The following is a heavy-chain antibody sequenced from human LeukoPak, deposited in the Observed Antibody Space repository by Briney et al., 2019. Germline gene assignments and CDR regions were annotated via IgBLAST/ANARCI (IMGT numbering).Heavy chain of an antibody. J-gene: IGHJ5*02. CDR1: GFTFRNYW. CDR2: ISRRDDYT. D-gene: IGHD6-13*01. CDR3: AKNAGAAAGSDNNWFDP. V-gene: IGHV3-23*01. Sequence: GGSLRLSCAASGFTFRNYWMHWVRQVPGKGLEWVSVISRRDDYTYYADSVKGRFTISRDNSKNTLYLQMNSLRADDTAVYYCAKNAGAAAGSDNNWFDPWGQGALVTVSS.